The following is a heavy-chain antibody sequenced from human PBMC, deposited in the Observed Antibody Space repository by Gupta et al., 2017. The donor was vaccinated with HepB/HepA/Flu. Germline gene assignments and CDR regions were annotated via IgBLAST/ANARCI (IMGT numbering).Heavy chain of an antibody. J-gene: IGHJ4*01. CDR1: GFHFSYYA. Sequence: QVQLVEAGGGVVEPGRSLRLPWAAAGFHFSYYAMHWVRRAPGKGLEWVAVISYDGSNKYYADSVKGRFTISRDNVKDTLYVQMNSLRAEDTAVYYCAREDYDSGRNFDYWGHGTLVTVSS. D-gene: IGHD3-10*01. V-gene: IGHV3-30-3*01. CDR2: ISYDGSNK. CDR3: AREDYDSGRNFDY.